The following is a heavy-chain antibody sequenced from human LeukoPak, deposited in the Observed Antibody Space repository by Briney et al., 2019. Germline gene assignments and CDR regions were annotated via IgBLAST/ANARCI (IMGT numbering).Heavy chain of an antibody. Sequence: HTGGSLRLSCAASGFTFSSYAMSWVRQAPGKGLEWVSAIRDSGSSTHYADSVKGRFTTSRDNSKNTLLLQMNSLRAEDTAIYYCAKYGPQDSGSSHFDYWGQGALVTVSS. CDR1: GFTFSSYA. D-gene: IGHD1-26*01. CDR3: AKYGPQDSGSSHFDY. V-gene: IGHV3-23*01. J-gene: IGHJ4*02. CDR2: IRDSGSST.